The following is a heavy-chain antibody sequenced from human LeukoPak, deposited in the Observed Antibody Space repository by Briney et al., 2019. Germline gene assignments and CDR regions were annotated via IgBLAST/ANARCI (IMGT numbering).Heavy chain of an antibody. V-gene: IGHV3-23*01. D-gene: IGHD2-15*01. Sequence: GGSLRLSCAASGFTFKNYAMYWVRQAPGKGLEWVSAIIESGESTYYTDSVKGRFTISRDNSKNTLYLQMNSLRAEDTAVYYCAKGVGYCSGGSCQQFDYWGQGTLVTVSS. CDR2: IIESGEST. CDR3: AKGVGYCSGGSCQQFDY. J-gene: IGHJ4*02. CDR1: GFTFKNYA.